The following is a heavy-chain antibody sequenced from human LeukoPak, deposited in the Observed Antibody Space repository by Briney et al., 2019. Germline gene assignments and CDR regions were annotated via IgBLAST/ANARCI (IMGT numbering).Heavy chain of an antibody. CDR2: IYYSGST. J-gene: IGHJ3*02. V-gene: IGHV4-31*03. CDR3: ARESDSSGLGAFDI. CDR1: GGSISSGGYY. Sequence: SQTLSLTCTVSGGSISSGGYYWSWIRQHPGKGLEWIGYIYYSGSTYYNPSLKSRVTISVDTSKNQFSLKLSSVTAADTAVYYCARESDSSGLGAFDIWGQGTMVTVSS. D-gene: IGHD3-22*01.